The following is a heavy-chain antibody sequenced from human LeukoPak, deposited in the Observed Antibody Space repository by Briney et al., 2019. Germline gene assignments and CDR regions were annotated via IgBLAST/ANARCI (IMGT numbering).Heavy chain of an antibody. CDR2: MNPNSGNT. D-gene: IGHD5-18*01. J-gene: IGHJ6*02. V-gene: IGHV1-8*01. Sequence: ASVKVSCTASGYTFSSYAINWVRQATGQGLEWVGWMNPNSGNTGYAQKFQGRVTMTRTTSISTAYMELSSLRSEDTAVYYCAREGYSDGYNYFYGMDVWGQGTTVTVSS. CDR3: AREGYSDGYNYFYGMDV. CDR1: GYTFSSYA.